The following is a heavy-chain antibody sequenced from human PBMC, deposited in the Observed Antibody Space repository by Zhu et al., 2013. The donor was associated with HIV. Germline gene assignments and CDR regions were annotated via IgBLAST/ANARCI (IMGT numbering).Heavy chain of an antibody. CDR2: FDPEDGET. J-gene: IGHJ6*03. V-gene: IGHV1-24*01. Sequence: QVQLVQSGAEVKKPGASVKVSCKASGYTFTGYYMHWVRQAPGQGLEWMGGFDPEDGETIYAQKFQGRVTMTEDTSTDTAYMELSSLRSEDTAVYYCATESGWYSNYYYYMDVWGKGTTVTVSS. CDR1: GYTFTGYY. D-gene: IGHD6-19*01. CDR3: ATESGWYSNYYYYMDV.